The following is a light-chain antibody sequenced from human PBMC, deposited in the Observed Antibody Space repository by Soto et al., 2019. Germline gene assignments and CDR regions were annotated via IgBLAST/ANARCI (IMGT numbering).Light chain of an antibody. J-gene: IGLJ2*01. CDR3: SSYTTSYTQV. CDR1: SSDVGGYNY. V-gene: IGLV2-14*01. Sequence: QSALTRPASVSGSPGQSITISCTGTSSDVGGYNYVSWYQHHPGKVPKLMIYEVTNRPSGISNRFSGSKSGNTASLTISGLQAEDEADYYCSSYTTSYTQVFGGGTKLTVL. CDR2: EVT.